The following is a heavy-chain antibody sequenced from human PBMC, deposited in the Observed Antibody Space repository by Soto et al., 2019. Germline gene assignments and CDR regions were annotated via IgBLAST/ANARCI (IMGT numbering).Heavy chain of an antibody. CDR2: IYYSGST. D-gene: IGHD1-26*01. J-gene: IGHJ4*02. V-gene: IGHV4-59*08. Sequence: QVQLQESGPGLVKPSETLSLTCTVSGGSISSYYWSWIRQPPGKGLEWIGYIYYSGSTNYNPSLNSRAAIPXDTSKNQFSLKLSSVTAADTAVYYCARRYGSAIDYWGQGTLVTVSS. CDR3: ARRYGSAIDY. CDR1: GGSISSYY.